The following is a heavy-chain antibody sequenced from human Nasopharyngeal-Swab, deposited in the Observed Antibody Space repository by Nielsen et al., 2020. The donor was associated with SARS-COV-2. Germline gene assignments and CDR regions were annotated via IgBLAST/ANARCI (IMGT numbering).Heavy chain of an antibody. Sequence: GSLRLSCAVSGGSISSSNWWSWVRQPPGKLLEWIGEIYHSGSTNYNPSLKSRVTISVDKSKNQFSLKLSSVTAADTAVYYCARDPRLVTMVRGAYYYYYYGMDVWGQGTTVTVSS. CDR2: IYHSGST. CDR1: GGSISSSNW. J-gene: IGHJ6*02. CDR3: ARDPRLVTMVRGAYYYYYYGMDV. D-gene: IGHD3-10*01. V-gene: IGHV4-4*02.